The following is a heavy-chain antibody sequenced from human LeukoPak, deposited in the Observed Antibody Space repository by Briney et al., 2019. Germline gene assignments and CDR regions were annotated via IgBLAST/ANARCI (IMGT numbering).Heavy chain of an antibody. V-gene: IGHV3-21*01. CDR3: AKDPAYDSSGYYFDY. D-gene: IGHD3-22*01. CDR1: GFTFSSYW. CDR2: ISRSSSYI. Sequence: GGSLRLSCAASGFTFSSYWMHWVRQAPGKGLEWVSSISRSSSYINYADSLKGRFTISRDNAKNSVYLQMNSLRAEDTAVYYCAKDPAYDSSGYYFDYWGQGTLVTVSS. J-gene: IGHJ4*02.